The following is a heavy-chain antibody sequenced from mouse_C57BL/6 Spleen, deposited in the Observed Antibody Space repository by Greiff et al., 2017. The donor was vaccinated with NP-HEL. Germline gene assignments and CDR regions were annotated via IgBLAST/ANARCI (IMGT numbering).Heavy chain of an antibody. Sequence: EVQLVESGAELVKPGASVKLSCTASGFNITDYYMNWVKQRTEQGLEWIGRIDPEDGETKYAPKFQGKATITVDTSSNTAYLQLSSLPSADTAIFYCARNSRIYYYGSTFDYWGQGTTLTVSS. J-gene: IGHJ2*01. CDR2: IDPEDGET. CDR3: ARNSRIYYYGSTFDY. V-gene: IGHV14-2*01. CDR1: GFNITDYY. D-gene: IGHD1-1*01.